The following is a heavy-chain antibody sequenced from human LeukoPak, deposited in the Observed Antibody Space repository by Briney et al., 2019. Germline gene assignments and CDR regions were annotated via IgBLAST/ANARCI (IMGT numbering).Heavy chain of an antibody. Sequence: GASVKVSCKASGYPFTSYGISWVRQAPGQGLEWMGWISAYNGNKNYAQKLQGRLIMTTDTSTSTAYMELRSLRSDDTAVYYCARVAYYYYSSGYGAFDIWGQGTMVTVSS. CDR3: ARVAYYYYSSGYGAFDI. D-gene: IGHD3-22*01. V-gene: IGHV1-18*01. J-gene: IGHJ3*02. CDR1: GYPFTSYG. CDR2: ISAYNGNK.